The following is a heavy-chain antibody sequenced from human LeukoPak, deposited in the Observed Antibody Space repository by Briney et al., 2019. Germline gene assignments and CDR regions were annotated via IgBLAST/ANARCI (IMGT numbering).Heavy chain of an antibody. CDR2: INHSGST. J-gene: IGHJ3*02. CDR1: GGSFSGYY. CDR3: ARAIYVWGSYRPVTPDAFDI. D-gene: IGHD3-16*02. Sequence: SETLSLTCAVYGGSFSGYYWSWIRQPPGKGLEWIGEINHSGSTNYNPSLKSRVTISVDTSKNQFSLKLSSVTAADTAVYYCARAIYVWGSYRPVTPDAFDIWGQGTMVTVSS. V-gene: IGHV4-34*01.